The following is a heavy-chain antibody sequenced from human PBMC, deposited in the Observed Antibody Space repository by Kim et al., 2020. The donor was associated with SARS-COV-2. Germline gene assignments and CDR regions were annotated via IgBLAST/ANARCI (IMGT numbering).Heavy chain of an antibody. CDR1: GFTFSSYE. J-gene: IGHJ3*02. Sequence: GGSLRLSCAASGFTFSSYEMNWVRQAPGKGLEWVSYISSSGSTIYYADSVKGRFTISRDNAKNSLYLQMNSLRAEDTAVYYCARDGGLTIFGVVIPDAFDIWGQGTMVTVSS. V-gene: IGHV3-48*03. CDR3: ARDGGLTIFGVVIPDAFDI. D-gene: IGHD3-3*01. CDR2: ISSSGSTI.